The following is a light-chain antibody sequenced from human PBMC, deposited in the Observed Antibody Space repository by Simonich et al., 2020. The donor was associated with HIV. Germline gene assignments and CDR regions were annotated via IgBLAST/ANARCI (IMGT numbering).Light chain of an antibody. CDR1: QSVSSN. V-gene: IGKV3-15*01. Sequence: EIVMTQSPATLSVSPGERATLSCRASQSVSSNLAWYQQKPGQAPRLLIYGASTRATGTTARFSGGGSGTEFTLTISSLQAEDVAVYYCQQYYGTPYTFGQWTKVEI. CDR3: QQYYGTPYT. J-gene: IGKJ2*01. CDR2: GAS.